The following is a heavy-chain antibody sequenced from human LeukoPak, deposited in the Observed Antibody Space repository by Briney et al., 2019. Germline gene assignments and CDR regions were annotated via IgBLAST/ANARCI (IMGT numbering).Heavy chain of an antibody. Sequence: GGSLRLSCAASGFTFDDYGMSWVRQAPGKGLEWVSGINWNGGSTGYADSVKGRFTISRDNAKNSLYLQMNSLRAEDTAVYYCAELGITMIGGVWGKGTTVTIS. D-gene: IGHD3-10*02. CDR2: INWNGGST. CDR3: AELGITMIGGV. V-gene: IGHV3-20*04. J-gene: IGHJ6*03. CDR1: GFTFDDYG.